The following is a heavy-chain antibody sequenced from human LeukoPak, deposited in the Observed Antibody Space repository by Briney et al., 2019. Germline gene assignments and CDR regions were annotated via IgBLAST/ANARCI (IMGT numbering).Heavy chain of an antibody. CDR3: ARESVAGSYYFDY. CDR2: IYYSGST. J-gene: IGHJ4*02. D-gene: IGHD6-19*01. CDR1: GGSISSYY. V-gene: IGHV4-59*01. Sequence: SETLSLTCTVSGGSISSYYRSWIRQPPGKGLEWIGYIYYSGSTNYNPSLQSPVTISVDTSKNQFSLKLTSVTAADTAVYYCARESVAGSYYFDYWGQGTLVTVSS.